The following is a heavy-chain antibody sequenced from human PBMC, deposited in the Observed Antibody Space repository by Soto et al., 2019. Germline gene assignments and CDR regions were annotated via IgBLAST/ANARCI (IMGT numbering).Heavy chain of an antibody. D-gene: IGHD3-10*01. CDR3: AKELSYNSGRPFDY. Sequence: LRLSCAASGFAFSTYAMTWVRQAPGKGLEWVSSISDSGGTTFYADSVKGRFTVSRANSKNTLYLQMNSLRAEDTALYYCAKELSYNSGRPFDYWGHGTLVTVSS. J-gene: IGHJ4*01. CDR2: ISDSGGTT. CDR1: GFAFSTYA. V-gene: IGHV3-23*01.